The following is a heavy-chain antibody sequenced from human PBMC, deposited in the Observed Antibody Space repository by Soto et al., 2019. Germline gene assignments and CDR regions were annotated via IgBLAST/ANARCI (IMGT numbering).Heavy chain of an antibody. CDR3: ARRAETNGWNGFGADKYYFNF. CDR2: MNPNTGNS. Sequence: ASVKVSCKASGYTFTSYDIYWVRQATGQGLEWMGWMNPNTGNSGYAQKFQGRVTMTSDTSISTAHMELSSLRSEDTAVYYCARRAETNGWNGFGADKYYFNFWGQGTLVTVSS. CDR1: GYTFTSYD. D-gene: IGHD1-1*01. J-gene: IGHJ4*02. V-gene: IGHV1-8*01.